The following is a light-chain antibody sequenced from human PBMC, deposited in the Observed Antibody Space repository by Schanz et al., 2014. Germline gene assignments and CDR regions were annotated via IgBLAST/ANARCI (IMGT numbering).Light chain of an antibody. Sequence: EIVLTQSPGTLSLSPGEGATLSCRASESVSSSYLAWYQQKAGQAPRLLIFGSFERATGTPNRFSGSGSGTEFTLTISSLQPEDLAVYYCQHYHSWPYTFGQGSKLDIK. CDR1: ESVSSSY. J-gene: IGKJ2*01. V-gene: IGKV3-20*01. CDR2: GSF. CDR3: QHYHSWPYT.